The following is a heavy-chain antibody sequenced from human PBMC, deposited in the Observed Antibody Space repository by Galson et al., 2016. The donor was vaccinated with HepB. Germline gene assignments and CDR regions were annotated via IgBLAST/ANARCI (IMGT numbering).Heavy chain of an antibody. J-gene: IGHJ4*02. CDR3: ASLQRYCSTTSCYAMPPDY. D-gene: IGHD2-2*01. CDR1: GGAISSGTPY. CDR2: IYYSGST. Sequence: TLSLTCTVSGGAISSGTPYWTWLRQRPGRGLEWIASIYYSGSTYYNPSLKSRVAISVDTSKNQFSLKLNSVTAADTAVYYCASLQRYCSTTSCYAMPPDYWGQGTLVTVSS. V-gene: IGHV4-31*03.